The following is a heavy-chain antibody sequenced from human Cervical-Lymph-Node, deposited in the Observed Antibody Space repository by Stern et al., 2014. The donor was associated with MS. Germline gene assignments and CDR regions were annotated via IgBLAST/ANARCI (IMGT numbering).Heavy chain of an antibody. CDR1: GYTYTNYD. CDR2: MNPNTGYT. V-gene: IGHV1-8*02. J-gene: IGHJ4*02. Sequence: QLVQSGAEMKKPGASVKVSCKASGYTYTNYDINWVRQATGQGLEWMGWMNPNTGYTASAQKFQGRVTMTKNTLISTAYLELTSLRSDDTAVYYCARGGMYSSGWFPRGDYWGQGTLVTVSS. D-gene: IGHD6-19*01. CDR3: ARGGMYSSGWFPRGDY.